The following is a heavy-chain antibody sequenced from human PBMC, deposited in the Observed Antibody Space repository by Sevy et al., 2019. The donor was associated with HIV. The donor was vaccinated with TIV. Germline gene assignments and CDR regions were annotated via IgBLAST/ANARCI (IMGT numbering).Heavy chain of an antibody. D-gene: IGHD2-8*01. CDR1: GFTFTYAW. CDR2: IKSRPDGGTT. V-gene: IGHV3-15*01. CDR3: ATDPIIVLLVTDGMDV. Sequence: GGSLRLSCAASGFTFTYAWMSWVRQAPGKGLEWVGHIKSRPDGGTTDYAATVKGGFTISRDDSKNTLYLQMNSLKTEDSAVYYCATDPIIVLLVTDGMDVWGQGTTVTVSS. J-gene: IGHJ6*02.